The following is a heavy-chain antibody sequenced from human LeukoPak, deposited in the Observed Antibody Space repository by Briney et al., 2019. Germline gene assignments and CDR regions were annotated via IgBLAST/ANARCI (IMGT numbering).Heavy chain of an antibody. CDR3: ARANYYDSSGYPSEGYFHY. CDR2: IYYSGST. J-gene: IGHJ4*02. V-gene: IGHV4-31*03. Sequence: PSQTLSLTCTVSGGSISSGGYYWSWIRQHPGKGLEWIGYIYYSGSTYYNPSLKSRVTISVDTSKNQFSLKLSSVTAADTAVYYCARANYYDSSGYPSEGYFHYWGQGTLVTVSS. D-gene: IGHD3-22*01. CDR1: GGSISSGGYY.